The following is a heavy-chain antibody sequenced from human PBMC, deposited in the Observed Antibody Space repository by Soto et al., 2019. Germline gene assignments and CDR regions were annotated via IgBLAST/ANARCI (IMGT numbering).Heavy chain of an antibody. CDR2: IRSKAYGGTT. CDR1: GFTLDDYA. Sequence: GGSLRLSCTASGFTLDDYAISWFRQAPGKGLEWVGFIRSKAYGGTTEYAASVKGRFTISRDDSKSIAYLQMNSLKTEDTAVYYCTRDANLYDILTGYYYYYYMDVWGKGTTVTVSS. J-gene: IGHJ6*03. V-gene: IGHV3-49*03. CDR3: TRDANLYDILTGYYYYYYMDV. D-gene: IGHD3-9*01.